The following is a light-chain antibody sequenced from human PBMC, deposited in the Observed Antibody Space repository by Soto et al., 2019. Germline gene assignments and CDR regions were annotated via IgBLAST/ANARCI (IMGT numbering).Light chain of an antibody. Sequence: QSALTQPASVSGSPGQSITISCTGTSSDVGGYNYVSWYQQHPGKAPKLMIYEVRNRPSGVSNRFSGSKSVNTASLTISGLQDDDEAAYYCSSYTSSSTPHVFGSGTKLTVL. V-gene: IGLV2-14*01. CDR2: EVR. CDR3: SSYTSSSTPHV. CDR1: SSDVGGYNY. J-gene: IGLJ1*01.